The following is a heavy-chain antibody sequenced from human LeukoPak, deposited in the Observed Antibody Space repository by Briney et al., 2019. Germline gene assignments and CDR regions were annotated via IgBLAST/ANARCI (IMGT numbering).Heavy chain of an antibody. V-gene: IGHV4-30-4*01. D-gene: IGHD4-17*01. J-gene: IGHJ4*02. Sequence: PSETLSLTCTVSGGSISSGDYYWSWIRQPPGKGLEWIGYIYYSGSTYYNPSLKSRVTISVDTSKNQFSLKLSSVTAADTAVYYCARVTTTVTTLDYWGQGTLVTVSS. CDR1: GGSISSGDYY. CDR3: ARVTTTVTTLDY. CDR2: IYYSGST.